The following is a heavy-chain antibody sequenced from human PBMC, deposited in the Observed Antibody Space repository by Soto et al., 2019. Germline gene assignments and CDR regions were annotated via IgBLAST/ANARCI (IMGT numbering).Heavy chain of an antibody. D-gene: IGHD4-17*01. V-gene: IGHV1-18*01. Sequence: QVQLAQSGAEVKKRGASEKVSCKASGYTFTSYGISWVRQAPGQGLEWMGWISAYNGNTNYAQKLQGRVTMTTDTSTSTAYMELRSLRSDDTAVYYCARTPRSPDRDYVGSRYFDLCGRGTLVTVSS. CDR1: GYTFTSYG. CDR3: ARTPRSPDRDYVGSRYFDL. J-gene: IGHJ2*01. CDR2: ISAYNGNT.